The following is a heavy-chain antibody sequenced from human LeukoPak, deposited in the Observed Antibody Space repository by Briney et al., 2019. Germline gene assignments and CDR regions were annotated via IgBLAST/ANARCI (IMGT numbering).Heavy chain of an antibody. V-gene: IGHV3-9*01. CDR3: AINGGGDSGYGNFDY. CDR1: GFTFDDYA. Sequence: GGSLRLSWAVSGFTFDDYAMHWVRQVPGKGLEWVSGINWNSDSIGYADSVKGRFTTSRDNAKNSLYLQMNSLRAEDTAFYYCAINGGGDSGYGNFDYWGQGTLVTVSS. CDR2: INWNSDSI. D-gene: IGHD5-12*01. J-gene: IGHJ4*02.